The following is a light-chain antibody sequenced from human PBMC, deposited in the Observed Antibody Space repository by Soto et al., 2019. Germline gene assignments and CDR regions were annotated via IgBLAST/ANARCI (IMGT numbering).Light chain of an antibody. Sequence: DIQMTQSPSSLSASVGDRVTITCRASQSISTYLNWYQQKPGKAPKLLIYAASTLQSGVSSRFSGIGSGTDFTSTISSLQPEDFAPYYCQHSYSIPPWTFRQGTTV. CDR1: QSISTY. CDR3: QHSYSIPPWT. V-gene: IGKV1-39*01. CDR2: AAS. J-gene: IGKJ1*01.